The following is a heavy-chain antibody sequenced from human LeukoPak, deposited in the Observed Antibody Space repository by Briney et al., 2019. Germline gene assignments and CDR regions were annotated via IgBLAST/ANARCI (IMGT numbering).Heavy chain of an antibody. CDR2: IIPILGQT. CDR1: GGTFSTLA. V-gene: IGHV1-69*11. J-gene: IGHJ3*02. Sequence: SVKVSCKASGGTFSTLAINWVRQAPGQGLEWMGRIIPILGQTNYALKFQGRVTITADESTSTAYMGLSGLRSEDTAVYYCAKVRGSDAFDIWGQGTMVTVSS. CDR3: AKVRGSDAFDI. D-gene: IGHD3-10*01.